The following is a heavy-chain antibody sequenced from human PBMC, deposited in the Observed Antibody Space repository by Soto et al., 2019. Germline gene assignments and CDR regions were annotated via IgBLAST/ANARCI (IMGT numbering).Heavy chain of an antibody. J-gene: IGHJ4*02. V-gene: IGHV3-53*02. CDR3: ARGYSGSQGQLAVDY. CDR1: GFSVGTNY. CDR2: IYSGGTT. Sequence: EVQLVETGGGLFPPGGSLRLSCAASGFSVGTNYMSWVRQAPGKGLEWVSAIYSGGTTYYADSVEGRFTISRDNAKNTLYRQMNSLRAEDTAVYYCARGYSGSQGQLAVDYWGQGTLVTVST. D-gene: IGHD1-26*01.